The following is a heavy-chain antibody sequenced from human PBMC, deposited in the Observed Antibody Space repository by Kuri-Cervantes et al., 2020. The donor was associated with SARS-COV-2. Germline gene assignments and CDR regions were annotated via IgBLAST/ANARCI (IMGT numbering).Heavy chain of an antibody. CDR1: GYTFTSYG. V-gene: IGHV1-18*01. D-gene: IGHD3-10*01. CDR3: ARDTDPLGYYGSGDWVDV. CDR2: ISAYNGNT. J-gene: IGHJ6*02. Sequence: ASVKVSCKASGYTFTSYGISWVRPAPGQGLEWMGWISAYNGNTNYAQKLQGRVTMTTDTSTSTAYMELRSLRSDDTAVYYCARDTDPLGYYGSGDWVDVWGQGTTVTVSS.